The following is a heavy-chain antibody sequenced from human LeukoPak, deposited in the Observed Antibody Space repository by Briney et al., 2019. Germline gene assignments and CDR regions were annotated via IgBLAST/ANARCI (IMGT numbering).Heavy chain of an antibody. CDR2: INPSSGGT. CDR3: AISFADCGGNS. J-gene: IGHJ4*02. D-gene: IGHD4-23*01. CDR1: GYTFTGYY. V-gene: IGHV1-2*02. Sequence: ASVKVSCKASGYTFTGYYVHWVRQAPGQGLEWMGWINPSSGGTNYAQKFQGRVTMTRDTSISTAYMELSSLRSDDTAVYYCAISFADCGGNSWGQGTLVTVSS.